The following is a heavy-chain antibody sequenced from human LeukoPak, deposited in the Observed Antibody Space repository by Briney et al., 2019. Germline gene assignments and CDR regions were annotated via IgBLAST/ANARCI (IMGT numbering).Heavy chain of an antibody. CDR1: GGSISRSSYY. CDR2: IYYSGST. D-gene: IGHD3-22*01. V-gene: IGHV4-39*01. J-gene: IGHJ4*02. Sequence: SETLSLTCTVSGGSISRSSYYWGWIRQPPGKGLEWIGSIYYSGSTNYNPSLKSRVTISVDMSKNQLSLRLTSVTAADTAVYYCARRRYYDSSGYYYYFDFWGQGTLVTVSS. CDR3: ARRRYYDSSGYYYYFDF.